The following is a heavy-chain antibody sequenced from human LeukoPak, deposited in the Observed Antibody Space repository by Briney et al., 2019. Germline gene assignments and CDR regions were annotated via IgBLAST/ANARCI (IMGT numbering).Heavy chain of an antibody. CDR2: IYYSGST. V-gene: IGHV4-59*01. CDR3: ARVGDGYNLPFDY. D-gene: IGHD5-24*01. J-gene: IGHJ4*02. Sequence: SETLSLTCTVSGGSISSYYWSWIRQPPGKGLEWIGYIYYSGSTNYNPSLKSRVTISVDTSKNQFSLKLSSVTAADTAVYYCARVGDGYNLPFDYWGQGTLVTVSS. CDR1: GGSISSYY.